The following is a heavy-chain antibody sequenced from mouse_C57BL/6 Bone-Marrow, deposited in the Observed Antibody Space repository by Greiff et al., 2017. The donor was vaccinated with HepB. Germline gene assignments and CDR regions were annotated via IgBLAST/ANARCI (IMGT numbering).Heavy chain of an antibody. J-gene: IGHJ1*03. CDR3: ARRSSGYWYFDV. Sequence: VQLQQSGAELVKPGASVKMSCKASGYTFTSYWITWVKQRPGQGLEWIGDIYPGSGSTNYNEKFKSKATLTVDTSSSTAYMQLSSLTSEDSAVYYCARRSSGYWYFDVWGTGTTVTVSS. D-gene: IGHD3-2*02. CDR1: GYTFTSYW. CDR2: IYPGSGST. V-gene: IGHV1-55*01.